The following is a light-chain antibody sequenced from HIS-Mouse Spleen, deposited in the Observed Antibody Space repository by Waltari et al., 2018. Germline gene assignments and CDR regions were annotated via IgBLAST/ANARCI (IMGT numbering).Light chain of an antibody. J-gene: IGLJ2*01. V-gene: IGLV3-21*03. Sequence: SYVLTHPPSVSVAPGKPARITCGGNNIGSNSVHWYQQKPGQATLLVVYDVSDRPSGIPERFSGSNSGNTATLTISRVEAGDEADYYCQVWDSSSDHVVFGGGTKLTVL. CDR3: QVWDSSSDHVV. CDR2: DVS. CDR1: NIGSNS.